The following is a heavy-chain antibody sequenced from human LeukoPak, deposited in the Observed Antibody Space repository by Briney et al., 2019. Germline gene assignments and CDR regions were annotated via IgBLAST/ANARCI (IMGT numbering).Heavy chain of an antibody. D-gene: IGHD3-3*01. CDR1: GDSIRSGSMH. CDR2: IYYSGST. V-gene: IGHV4-30-4*08. CDR3: ARDVRAIFGVAYIAY. Sequence: SQTLSLTCSVSGDSIRSGSMHWDGIRQPRGKGGEWIGYIYYSGSTYYNPNLKRRITISVETTKNTCSLKLSSVPAPDTAVYYCARDVRAIFGVAYIAYWGQGPLVTVSS. J-gene: IGHJ4*02.